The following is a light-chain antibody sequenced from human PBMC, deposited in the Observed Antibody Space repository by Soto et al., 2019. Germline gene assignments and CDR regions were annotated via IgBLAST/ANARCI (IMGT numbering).Light chain of an antibody. V-gene: IGLV1-47*01. CDR1: SSNIGSNY. CDR3: EAWDHSLSGPYV. Sequence: QSVLTQPPSASGTPGQRVTISCSGSSSNIGSNYVYWYQQLPGTAPKLLIYRNNQRPSGVPDRFSGSKSGTSASLAISGLRSEAVVDYDCEAWDHSLSGPYVFGTGPKLTAL. CDR2: RNN. J-gene: IGLJ1*01.